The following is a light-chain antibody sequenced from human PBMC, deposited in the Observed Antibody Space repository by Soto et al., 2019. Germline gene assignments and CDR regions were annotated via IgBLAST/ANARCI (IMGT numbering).Light chain of an antibody. CDR2: RNN. J-gene: IGLJ2*01. CDR1: SSNIGSNY. V-gene: IGLV1-47*01. Sequence: QSVLTQPPSASGTPGQRVTIACSGSSSNIGSNYVYWYQQLPGTAPKLRIYRNNQRPSGVPDRFSGSKSGTAASLAIRGLRSEDEADYYCAAWDDSLSVHVVFGGGTKLTVL. CDR3: AAWDDSLSVHVV.